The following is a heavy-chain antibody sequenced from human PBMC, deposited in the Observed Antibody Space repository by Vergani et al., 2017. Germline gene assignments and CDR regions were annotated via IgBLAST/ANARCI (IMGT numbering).Heavy chain of an antibody. CDR3: AGDRVGAVAGTWGFAFFY. J-gene: IGHJ4*02. CDR2: INPILGTA. CDR1: GYTFTSYA. Sequence: QVQLVQSGSELKKPGASVKVSCKASGYTFTSYAMNWVRQAPGQGLEWMGWINPILGTANYAQKFQGRVTITADESTSTAYMELSSLRSEDTAVYYCAGDRVGAVAGTWGFAFFYWGQGTLVTVSS. V-gene: IGHV1-69*01. D-gene: IGHD6-19*01.